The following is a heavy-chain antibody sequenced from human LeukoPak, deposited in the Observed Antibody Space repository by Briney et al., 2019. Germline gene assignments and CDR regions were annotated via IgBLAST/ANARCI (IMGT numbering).Heavy chain of an antibody. CDR1: GFTLKNYW. CDR3: AKDTVPAAMYYYYYMDV. J-gene: IGHJ6*03. CDR2: ISGSGGST. V-gene: IGHV3-23*01. D-gene: IGHD2-2*01. Sequence: GGSLRLSCAASGFTLKNYWMSWVRQAPGKGLEWVSAISGSGGSTYYADSVKGRFTISRDNSKNTLYLQMNSLRAEDTAVYYCAKDTVPAAMYYYYYMDVWGKGTTVTVSS.